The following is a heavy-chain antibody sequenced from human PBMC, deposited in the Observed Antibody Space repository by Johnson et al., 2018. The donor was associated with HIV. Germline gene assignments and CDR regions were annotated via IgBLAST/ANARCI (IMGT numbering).Heavy chain of an antibody. CDR2: ISGSGGST. CDR3: AGGEQLVHLGAFDI. CDR1: GFSLSDHY. J-gene: IGHJ3*02. V-gene: IGHV3-11*01. Sequence: QVQLVESGGGLVKPGGPLRLSSAASGFSLSDHYMNWVRQAPGKGLEWVSTISGSGGSTYYADSAKGPFTISRDNARNSLYLQMNSLRAEDTALYCCAGGEQLVHLGAFDIWGQGTMVTVSS. D-gene: IGHD6-13*01.